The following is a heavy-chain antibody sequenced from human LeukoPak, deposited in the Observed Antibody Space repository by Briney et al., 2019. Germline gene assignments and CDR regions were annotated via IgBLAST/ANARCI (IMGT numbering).Heavy chain of an antibody. D-gene: IGHD1-26*01. V-gene: IGHV3-66*01. CDR2: IYSGGTT. CDR3: ARYSGSYPD. Sequence: GGSLRLSCAASGFTVSGNYMSCVRQAPGKGLEWVSLIYSGGTTYYADSVKGRFTISRDTSKNTLYLQMDSLKAEDTAVYYCARYSGSYPDWGQGTLVTVSS. CDR1: GFTVSGNY. J-gene: IGHJ4*02.